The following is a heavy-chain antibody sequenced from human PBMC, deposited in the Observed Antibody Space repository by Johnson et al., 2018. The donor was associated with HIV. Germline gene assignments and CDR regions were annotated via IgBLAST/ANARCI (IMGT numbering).Heavy chain of an antibody. D-gene: IGHD1-1*01. CDR3: AKASHWAFDI. CDR1: GFTFSSYG. J-gene: IGHJ3*02. V-gene: IGHV3-30*02. CDR2: IRYDGSNK. Sequence: QVQLVESGGGVVQPGGSLRLSCAASGFTFSSYGMHWVRQAPGKGLEWVAFIRYDGSNKYYADSLKGRFTISRDNSKNTLYLQMTSLRGEDTAVYYCAKASHWAFDIWGQGTMVTVSS.